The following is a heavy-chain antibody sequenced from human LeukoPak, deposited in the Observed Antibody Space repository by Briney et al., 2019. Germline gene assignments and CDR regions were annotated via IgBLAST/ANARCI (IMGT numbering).Heavy chain of an antibody. V-gene: IGHV1-69*13. Sequence: GAPVKVSCKASGGTFSSYDISWVRQAPGQGLEWMGGIIPIFGTANYAQKFQGRVTITADESTSTAYMELSSLRSEDTAVYYCARTYDFWTGYYFDYWGQGTLVTVSS. CDR1: GGTFSSYD. CDR3: ARTYDFWTGYYFDY. D-gene: IGHD3-3*01. J-gene: IGHJ4*02. CDR2: IIPIFGTA.